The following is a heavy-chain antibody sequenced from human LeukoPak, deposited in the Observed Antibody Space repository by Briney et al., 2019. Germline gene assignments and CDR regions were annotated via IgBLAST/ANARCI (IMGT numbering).Heavy chain of an antibody. CDR3: ARGNGGSMVRGVTHSYYYSGMDV. CDR2: INHSGGT. D-gene: IGHD3-10*01. Sequence: SETLCLSCAVYGGSFSGYYWSWIRQPPGKGLEWIGEINHSGGTNYNPSLKSRVTISVDTSKIQSSLKLSSVTATYTAAAYWARGNGGSMVRGVTHSYYYSGMDVWGRGTTFTASS. V-gene: IGHV4-34*01. J-gene: IGHJ6*02. CDR1: GGSFSGYY.